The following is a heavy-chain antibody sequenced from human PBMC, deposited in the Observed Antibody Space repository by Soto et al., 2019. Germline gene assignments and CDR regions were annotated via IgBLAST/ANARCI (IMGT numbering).Heavy chain of an antibody. D-gene: IGHD3-22*01. CDR2: ISYDGSNK. CDR1: GFTFSSYA. Sequence: QVQLVESGGGVVQPGRSLRLSCAASGFTFSSYAMHWVRQAPGKGLEWEAVISYDGSNKYYADSVKGRFTISRDNSKNTLYLQMNSLRAEDTAVYYCARDIYDYYDSSGYYDAFDIWGQGTMVTVSS. J-gene: IGHJ3*02. V-gene: IGHV3-30-3*01. CDR3: ARDIYDYYDSSGYYDAFDI.